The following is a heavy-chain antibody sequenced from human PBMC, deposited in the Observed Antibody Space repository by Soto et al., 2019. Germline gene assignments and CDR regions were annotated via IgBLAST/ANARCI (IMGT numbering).Heavy chain of an antibody. CDR2: INHSGST. Sequence: QVQLQQWGAGLLKPSETLSLTCAVYGGSFSGYYWSWIRQPPGKGLEWIGEINHSGSTNYNPSLKSRVTISVDSSKNQFSLKLSSVTAADTVVYCCARKRGSYYDFWSGYYGGFDPWGQGTLVTVSS. CDR3: ARKRGSYYDFWSGYYGGFDP. V-gene: IGHV4-34*01. J-gene: IGHJ5*02. D-gene: IGHD3-3*01. CDR1: GGSFSGYY.